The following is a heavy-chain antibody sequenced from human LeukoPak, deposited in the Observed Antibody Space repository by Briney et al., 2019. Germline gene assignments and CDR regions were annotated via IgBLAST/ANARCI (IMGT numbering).Heavy chain of an antibody. CDR1: GFTFSSYS. CDR3: ARGLGWSALNTNFGY. J-gene: IGHJ4*02. D-gene: IGHD3-3*01. Sequence: GGSLRLSCAASGFTFSSYSMNWVRQAPGKGLEWVSSISSSSSYIYYADSVKGRFTISRDNAKNSLYLQMNSLRAEDTAVYYCARGLGWSALNTNFGYWGQGTLVTVSS. CDR2: ISSSSSYI. V-gene: IGHV3-21*01.